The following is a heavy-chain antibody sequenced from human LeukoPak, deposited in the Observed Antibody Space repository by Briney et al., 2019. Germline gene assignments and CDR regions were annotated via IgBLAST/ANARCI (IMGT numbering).Heavy chain of an antibody. CDR2: INPNSGGT. V-gene: IGHV1-2*02. D-gene: IGHD3-22*01. CDR3: ARGGYYDSSGYYVGY. J-gene: IGHJ4*02. CDR1: GYTFTGYY. Sequence: ASVKVSCKVSGYTFTGYYMHWVRQAPGQGLEWMGWINPNSGGTNYAQEFQGRVTMTRDTSISTAYMELSRLRSDDTAVYYCARGGYYDSSGYYVGYWGQGTLVTVSS.